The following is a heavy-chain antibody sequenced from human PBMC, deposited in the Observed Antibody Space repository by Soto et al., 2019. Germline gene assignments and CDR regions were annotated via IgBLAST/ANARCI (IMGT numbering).Heavy chain of an antibody. J-gene: IGHJ6*03. V-gene: IGHV4-39*01. Sequence: SETLSLTCTVSGGSISSSSYYWGWIRQPPGKGLEWIGSIYYSGSTYYNPSLKSRVTLSVATSKNQFSLKLCLVTDADTAVDYGAWMGYSSSWYAPDYYYDMDVWGKGTPVTVSS. CDR1: GGSISSSSYY. CDR2: IYYSGST. D-gene: IGHD6-13*01. CDR3: AWMGYSSSWYAPDYYYDMDV.